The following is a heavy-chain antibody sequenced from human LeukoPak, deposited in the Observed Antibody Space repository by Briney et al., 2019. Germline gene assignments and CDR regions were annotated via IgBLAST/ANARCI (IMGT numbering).Heavy chain of an antibody. V-gene: IGHV3-7*01. D-gene: IGHD2-2*01. CDR3: ARDDCSRISCYHNWFDP. J-gene: IGHJ5*02. Sequence: GGSLRLSCAASGFTFSRYWMSGVRQAPGKGLEWVANIKQDGSEKYYVDSVKGRFTISRDNAKNSLYLQMNSLRAEDTAVYYCARDDCSRISCYHNWFDPWGQGTLVTVSS. CDR1: GFTFSRYW. CDR2: IKQDGSEK.